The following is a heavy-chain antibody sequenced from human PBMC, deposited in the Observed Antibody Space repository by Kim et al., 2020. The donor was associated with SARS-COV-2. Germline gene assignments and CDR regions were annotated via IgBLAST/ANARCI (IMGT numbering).Heavy chain of an antibody. D-gene: IGHD2-2*01. J-gene: IGHJ4*02. CDR2: IKSLSDGGTS. CDR1: GIPFSNAW. CDR3: TTVSMR. V-gene: IGHV3-15*01. Sequence: GGSLRLSCAVSGIPFSNAWMNWVRQAPGRGLEWVGRIKSLSDGGTSDYAAPVKGRFTISRDDSKNTLYLQMNSLKSEDAGVYYCTTVSMRWGQGTLVTDSS.